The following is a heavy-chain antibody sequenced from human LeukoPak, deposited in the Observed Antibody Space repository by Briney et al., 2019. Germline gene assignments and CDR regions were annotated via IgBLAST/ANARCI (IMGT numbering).Heavy chain of an antibody. CDR2: IYHSGST. D-gene: IGHD6-19*01. CDR3: ARRIAVAGSEFDY. J-gene: IGHJ4*02. Sequence: SETLSLTCAGSGGSISSGGYSWSWIRQPPGKGLEWIGYIYHSGSTYYNPSLKSRVTISVDRSKNQFSLKLSSVTAADTAVYYCARRIAVAGSEFDYWGQGTLVTVSS. V-gene: IGHV4-30-2*01. CDR1: GGSISSGGYS.